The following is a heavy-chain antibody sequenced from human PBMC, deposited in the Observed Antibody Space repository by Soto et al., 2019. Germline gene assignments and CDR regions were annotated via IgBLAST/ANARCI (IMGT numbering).Heavy chain of an antibody. CDR2: ISYDGSNK. CDR1: GFTFSSYG. V-gene: IGHV3-30*18. J-gene: IGHJ4*02. Sequence: PGGSLRLSCAASGFTFSSYGLHWVRQAPGKGLEWVAVISYDGSNKYYADSVKGRFTISRDNSKNTLYLQMNSLRAEDTAVYFCAKLGYCSGGSCYSPGWGQGTLVTVSS. D-gene: IGHD2-15*01. CDR3: AKLGYCSGGSCYSPG.